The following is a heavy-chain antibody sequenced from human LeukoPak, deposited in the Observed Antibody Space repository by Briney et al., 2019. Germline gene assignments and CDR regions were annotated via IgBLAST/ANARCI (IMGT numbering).Heavy chain of an antibody. CDR3: ARLNGYIDS. V-gene: IGHV5-51*01. CDR2: VFPRDSDT. Sequence: GESLKISCKGYGYTFTSQWIGWVRQMPGKGLEWVGIVFPRDSDTRYSPSFQGRVTISVDKSINSAYLQWTSLKASDTPIYYCARLNGYIDSWGQGTQVTVSS. CDR1: GYTFTSQW. D-gene: IGHD5-24*01. J-gene: IGHJ5*01.